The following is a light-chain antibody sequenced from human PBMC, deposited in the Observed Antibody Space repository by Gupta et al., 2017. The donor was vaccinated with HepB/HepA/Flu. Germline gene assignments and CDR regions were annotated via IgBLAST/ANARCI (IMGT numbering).Light chain of an antibody. J-gene: IGKJ2*01. CDR1: QSVSSS. V-gene: IGKV3-15*01. Sequence: IVMTQSPATLSVSPGERATLSCRASQSVSSSLAWYQQKAGQAPRLLIHGASTRATGIPARFSGSGSGTEFTLTISSLQSEDFAVYYCQQYSHWPLTFGQGTKLEMK. CDR2: GAS. CDR3: QQYSHWPLT.